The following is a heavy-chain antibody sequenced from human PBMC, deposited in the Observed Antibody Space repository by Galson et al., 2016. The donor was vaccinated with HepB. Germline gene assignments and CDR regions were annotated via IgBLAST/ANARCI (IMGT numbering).Heavy chain of an antibody. CDR3: ARNLNVITSGGVIVTDPFDI. V-gene: IGHV3-21*01. CDR2: ISSRSKHM. Sequence: SLRLSCAASGFSFNTYAMNWVRQAPGKGLEWVSSISSRSKHMYYADSLKGRFTISRDNTKNSLFLLMNSLRAEDTAVYYCARNLNVITSGGVIVTDPFDIWGQGTMVTVSS. D-gene: IGHD3-16*02. CDR1: GFSFNTYA. J-gene: IGHJ3*02.